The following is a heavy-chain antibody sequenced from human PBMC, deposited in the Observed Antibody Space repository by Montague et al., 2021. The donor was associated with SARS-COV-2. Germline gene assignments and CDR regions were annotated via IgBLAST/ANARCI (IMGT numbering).Heavy chain of an antibody. CDR1: GGSISGYY. J-gene: IGHJ4*02. Sequence: SETLSLTCTVSGGSISGYYWSWFRQSAGKGLEWIGRIYYSGSTNYNPSLKSRVTISVDTSKNQFSLKLSSVTAADTAVYYCARGFDYWGQGTLVTVSS. CDR3: ARGFDY. CDR2: IYYSGST. V-gene: IGHV4-4*07.